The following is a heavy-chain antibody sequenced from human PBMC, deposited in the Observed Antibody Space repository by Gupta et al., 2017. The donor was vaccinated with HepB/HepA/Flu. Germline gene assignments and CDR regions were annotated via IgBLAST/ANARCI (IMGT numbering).Heavy chain of an antibody. CDR3: ARGPSLYTTYYYYYGMDV. D-gene: IGHD1-1*01. V-gene: IGHV3-72*01. CDR1: GFTFTDYF. J-gene: IGHJ6*02. CDR2: TRNKPNDYTT. Sequence: EVQLVISGGGLVQPGGSLRLSCTASGFTFTDYFIDWVRQAPGRGLKWVGRTRNKPNDYTTEYAASVQGRFSVSRDDAGNSLYLQMNSLQTEDTAVYYCARGPSLYTTYYYYYGMDVWAQGTTVTVSS.